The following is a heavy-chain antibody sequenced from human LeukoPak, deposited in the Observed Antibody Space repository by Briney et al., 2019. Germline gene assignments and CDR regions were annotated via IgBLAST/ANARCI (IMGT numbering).Heavy chain of an antibody. CDR3: ARVGYGDYEDY. CDR2: IYSGGST. Sequence: PGGSLRLSCAASGFTVSSNYMSWVRQAPGKGLEWVSVIYSGGSTYYADSVKGRCTISRDNSKNTLYLQMNSLRAEDTAVYYCARVGYGDYEDYWGQGTLVTVSS. J-gene: IGHJ4*02. D-gene: IGHD4-17*01. V-gene: IGHV3-53*01. CDR1: GFTVSSNY.